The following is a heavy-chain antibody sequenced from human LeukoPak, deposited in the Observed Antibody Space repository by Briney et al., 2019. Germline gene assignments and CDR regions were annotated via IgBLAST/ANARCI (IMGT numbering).Heavy chain of an antibody. Sequence: GASVKVSCKASGYTFTSYGISWVRQAPGQGLEWMGWISAYNGNTNYAQKLQGRVTMTTDTSTSTAYMELRSLRSEDTALYYCAKDSTGYDILTAPDYWGQGTLVTASS. D-gene: IGHD3-9*01. V-gene: IGHV1-18*01. CDR3: AKDSTGYDILTAPDY. CDR1: GYTFTSYG. J-gene: IGHJ4*02. CDR2: ISAYNGNT.